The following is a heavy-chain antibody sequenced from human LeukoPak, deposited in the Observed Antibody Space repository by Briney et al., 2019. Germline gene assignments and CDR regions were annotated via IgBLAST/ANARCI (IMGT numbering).Heavy chain of an antibody. V-gene: IGHV3-48*03. CDR2: ISSSGSTI. Sequence: PGGSLRLSCAASGFTFSSYEMNWVRQAPGKGREWVSYISSSGSTIYYAHSVKGRFTISRDNAKNSLYLQMNSLRAEDTAVYYCASLPTYSSSWYRNFYYYMDVWGKGTTVTVSS. CDR1: GFTFSSYE. D-gene: IGHD6-13*01. CDR3: ASLPTYSSSWYRNFYYYMDV. J-gene: IGHJ6*03.